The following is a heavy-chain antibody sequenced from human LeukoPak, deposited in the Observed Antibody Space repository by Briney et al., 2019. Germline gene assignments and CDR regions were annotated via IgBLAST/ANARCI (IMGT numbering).Heavy chain of an antibody. V-gene: IGHV3-23*01. CDR3: AKDPHYYGSGSYYKAVDY. Sequence: PGGSLRLSCAASGFTFSSYGMSWVRQAPGKGLEWVSAISGSGGSTYYADSVKGRFTISRDNSKNTLYLQMNSLRAEDTAAYYCAKDPHYYGSGSYYKAVDYWGQGTLVTVSS. CDR2: ISGSGGST. CDR1: GFTFSSYG. D-gene: IGHD3-10*01. J-gene: IGHJ4*02.